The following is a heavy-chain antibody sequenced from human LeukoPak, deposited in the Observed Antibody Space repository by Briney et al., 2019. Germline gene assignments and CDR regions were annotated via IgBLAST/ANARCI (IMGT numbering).Heavy chain of an antibody. Sequence: PSETLSLTCTVSGGSISSYYWSWIRQPPGKGLEWLGYIYYSGSTNYNPSLKSRVTISVDTSKNQFSLKLSSVTAADTAVYYCARETYYYGSGSYYQIFDYWGQGTLVTVSS. V-gene: IGHV4-59*01. CDR3: ARETYYYGSGSYYQIFDY. CDR1: GGSISSYY. CDR2: IYYSGST. D-gene: IGHD3-10*01. J-gene: IGHJ4*02.